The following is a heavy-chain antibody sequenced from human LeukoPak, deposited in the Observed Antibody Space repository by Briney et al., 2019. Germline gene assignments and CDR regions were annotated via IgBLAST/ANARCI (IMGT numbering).Heavy chain of an antibody. Sequence: GSLRLSCAASGFTFTDYNMSWVRQAPGKGLEWVSSISYGSAHIYYADSVKGRFTISRDNAKISLYLEMNSLRGEDTAIYYCARHHSQQLDAFDIWGQGTLVTVSS. CDR1: GFTFTDYN. J-gene: IGHJ3*02. D-gene: IGHD6-13*01. CDR2: ISYGSAHI. V-gene: IGHV3-21*06. CDR3: ARHHSQQLDAFDI.